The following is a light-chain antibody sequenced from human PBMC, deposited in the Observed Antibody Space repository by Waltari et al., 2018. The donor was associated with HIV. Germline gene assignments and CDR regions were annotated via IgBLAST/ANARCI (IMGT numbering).Light chain of an antibody. J-gene: IGLJ3*02. CDR2: DNT. V-gene: IGLV1-51*01. Sequence: QSVLTQPPSVSAAPGQKVTISCSGSSSNIWRNYVSWYQQLPGAAPQRHTYDNTGRPSRSPYRFSGSKSGTSATLGITGLQTGDEADYYCGTWDSSLGGWVFGGGTKLAVL. CDR1: SSNIWRNY. CDR3: GTWDSSLGGWV.